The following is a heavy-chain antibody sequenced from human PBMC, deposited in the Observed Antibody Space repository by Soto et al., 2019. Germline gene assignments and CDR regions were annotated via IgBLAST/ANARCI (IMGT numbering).Heavy chain of an antibody. CDR3: SRRAPEGFDP. CDR2: INHSGNT. V-gene: IGHV4-39*01. Sequence: LSLTCAVSGGSIGTSAYYWGWIRQAPGKGLDWIGSINHSGNTYLSPSLKDRVTMSVDTSKNSFSLKLRSATAADTGLYYCSRRAPEGFDPWGQGXLVTVNS. CDR1: GGSIGTSAYY. J-gene: IGHJ5*02.